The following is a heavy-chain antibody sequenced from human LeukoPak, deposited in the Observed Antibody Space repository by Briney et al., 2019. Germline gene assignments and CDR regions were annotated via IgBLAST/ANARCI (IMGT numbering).Heavy chain of an antibody. CDR2: ISAYNGNT. CDR3: ARYWAPRPGDRYYYGSGSYYNRGNYFDY. J-gene: IGHJ4*02. CDR1: GYTFTSYG. D-gene: IGHD3-10*01. V-gene: IGHV1-18*01. Sequence: ASVKVSCKASGYTFTSYGISWVRQAPGQGLEWMGWISAYNGNTNYAQKLQGRVTMTTDTSTSTAYMELRSLRSDDTAVYYCARYWAPRPGDRYYYGSGSYYNRGNYFDYWGQGTLVTVSS.